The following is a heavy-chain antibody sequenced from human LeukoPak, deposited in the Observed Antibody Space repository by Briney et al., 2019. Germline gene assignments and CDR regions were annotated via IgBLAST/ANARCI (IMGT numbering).Heavy chain of an antibody. D-gene: IGHD6-19*01. V-gene: IGHV4-34*01. CDR1: GGSFSGYY. CDR3: ARGYSSGWYVGYFDY. Sequence: SETLSLTCAVYGGSFSGYYWSWIRQPPGKGLGWIGEINHSGSTNYNPSLKSRVTISVDTSKNQFSLKLSSVTAADTAVYYCARGYSSGWYVGYFDYWGQGTLVTVSS. CDR2: INHSGST. J-gene: IGHJ4*02.